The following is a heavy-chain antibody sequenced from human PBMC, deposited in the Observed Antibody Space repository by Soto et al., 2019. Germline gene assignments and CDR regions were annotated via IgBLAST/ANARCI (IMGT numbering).Heavy chain of an antibody. Sequence: EVQLFESGGGLVQPGGSLRLSCAASGFTFSSYAMSWVRQAPGKGLEWVSAISGSGVSTYYADSVQGRFTISRDNSKNTLYLQMNSLRAEDTAVYYCAKEHHYSSSWSEFDYWGQGTLVTVSS. CDR3: AKEHHYSSSWSEFDY. D-gene: IGHD6-13*01. V-gene: IGHV3-23*01. J-gene: IGHJ4*02. CDR2: ISGSGVST. CDR1: GFTFSSYA.